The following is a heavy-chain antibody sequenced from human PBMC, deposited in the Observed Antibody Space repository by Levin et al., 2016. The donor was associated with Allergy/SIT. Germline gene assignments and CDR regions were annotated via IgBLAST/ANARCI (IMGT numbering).Heavy chain of an antibody. J-gene: IGHJ6*02. Sequence: SETLSLTCTVSGGSISSYYWSWIRQPPGKGLEWIGYIYYSGSTNYNPSLKSRVTISVDTSKNQFSLKLSSVTAADTAVYYCARTPYYGMDVWGQGTTVTVSS. V-gene: IGHV4-59*01. CDR3: ARTPYYGMDV. CDR2: IYYSGST. CDR1: GGSISSYY. D-gene: IGHD2-15*01.